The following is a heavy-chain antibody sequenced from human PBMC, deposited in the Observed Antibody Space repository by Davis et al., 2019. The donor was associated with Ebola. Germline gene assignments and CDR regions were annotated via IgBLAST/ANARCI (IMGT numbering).Heavy chain of an antibody. CDR3: ARKGRYSSSWSPGDFDY. CDR1: GGSISSYY. J-gene: IGHJ4*02. CDR2: IYTSGST. V-gene: IGHV4-4*07. Sequence: PSETLSLTCTVSGGSISSYYWSWIRQPAGKGLEWIGRIYTSGSTNYNPSLKSRVTISVDTSKNQFSLKLSSVTAADTAVYYCARKGRYSSSWSPGDFDYWGQGTLVTVSS. D-gene: IGHD6-13*01.